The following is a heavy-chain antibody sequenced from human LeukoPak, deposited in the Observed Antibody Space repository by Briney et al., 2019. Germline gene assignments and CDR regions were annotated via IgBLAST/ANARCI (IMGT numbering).Heavy chain of an antibody. Sequence: GGSLRLFCTVPGFTFSKYWTRWVRQAPGKGLEGVASIDKDGSEKRDVESVKGRFTISRDNARNSVYLQMTSLGAEDTAVYYCATYTQYFGAPGTDYWGQGTLVTVSS. D-gene: IGHD3-10*01. CDR3: ATYTQYFGAPGTDY. J-gene: IGHJ4*02. V-gene: IGHV3-7*01. CDR2: IDKDGSEK. CDR1: GFTFSKYW.